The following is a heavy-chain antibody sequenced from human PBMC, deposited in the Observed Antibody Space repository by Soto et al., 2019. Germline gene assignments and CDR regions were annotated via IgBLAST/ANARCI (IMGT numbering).Heavy chain of an antibody. CDR1: GGTFSSYA. J-gene: IGHJ6*02. D-gene: IGHD5-12*01. CDR3: ARFGRDGYNYRGPYYYYGMDV. Sequence: QVQLVQSGAEVKKPGSSVKVSCKASGGTFSSYAISWVRQAPGQGLEWMGGIIPIFGTANYAQKFQGRVTITADESTSTAYMELSSLRSEDTAVYYCARFGRDGYNYRGPYYYYGMDVWGQGTTVTVSS. V-gene: IGHV1-69*12. CDR2: IIPIFGTA.